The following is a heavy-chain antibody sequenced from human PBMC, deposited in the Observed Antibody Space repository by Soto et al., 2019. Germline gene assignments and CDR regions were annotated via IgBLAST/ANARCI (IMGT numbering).Heavy chain of an antibody. CDR2: MNPNTGNS. CDR1: GYTFTSYD. CDR3: ARRAETNGWNGFGADKYYFDF. V-gene: IGHV1-8*01. Sequence: ASVKVSCKAFGYTFTSYDIYWVRQATGQGLEWMGWMNPNTGNSAYAQKFQGRVTVTSDTSINTVHMELSSLRSEDTAVYYCARRAETNGWNGFGADKYYFDFWGQGTLVTVSS. D-gene: IGHD1-1*01. J-gene: IGHJ4*02.